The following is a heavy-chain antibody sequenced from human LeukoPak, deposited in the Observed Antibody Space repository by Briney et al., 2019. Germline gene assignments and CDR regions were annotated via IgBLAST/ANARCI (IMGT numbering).Heavy chain of an antibody. V-gene: IGHV1-69*13. Sequence: SVKVSCKASGYTFTSYAISWVRQAPGQGLEWMGGIIPIFGTANYAQKFQGRVTITADESTSTAYMELSSLRSEDTAVYYCAREGFYDSSGYPGGDAFDIWGQGTMVTVSS. D-gene: IGHD3-22*01. CDR2: IIPIFGTA. J-gene: IGHJ3*02. CDR1: GYTFTSYA. CDR3: AREGFYDSSGYPGGDAFDI.